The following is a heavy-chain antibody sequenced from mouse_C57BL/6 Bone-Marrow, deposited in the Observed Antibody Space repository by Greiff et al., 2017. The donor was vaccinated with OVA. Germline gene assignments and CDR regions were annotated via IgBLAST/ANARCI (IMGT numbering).Heavy chain of an antibody. CDR3: TTYEYDDWYVDV. Sequence: QVQLQQSGAELVRPGASVTLSCKASGYTFTDYEMHWVKQTPVHGLEWIGAIDPETGGTAYNQKFKGKAILTADKSSSTAYMELRSLTSEDSAVYYCTTYEYDDWYVDVWGTGTTVTVSS. CDR2: IDPETGGT. D-gene: IGHD2-4*01. V-gene: IGHV1-15*01. CDR1: GYTFTDYE. J-gene: IGHJ1*03.